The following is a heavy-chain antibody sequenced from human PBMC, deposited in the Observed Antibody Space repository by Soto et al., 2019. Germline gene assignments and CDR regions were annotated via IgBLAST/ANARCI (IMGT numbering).Heavy chain of an antibody. CDR3: ARSQRGRTAFTFDY. V-gene: IGHV4-61*01. CDR1: GDSVSNDNYY. Sequence: QVQLQESRPGLVKPSETLSLTCAVSGDSVSNDNYYWSWIRQPPGKGLEWIGYIYYSGTTNYNSYLKSRLSLSVDMSKNQFPLTLASVTAADTAVYFCARSQRGRTAFTFDYWGQGALVTVSS. D-gene: IGHD3-16*01. CDR2: IYYSGTT. J-gene: IGHJ4*02.